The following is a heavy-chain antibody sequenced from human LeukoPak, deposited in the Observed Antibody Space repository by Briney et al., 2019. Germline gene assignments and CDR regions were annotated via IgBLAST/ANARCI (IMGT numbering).Heavy chain of an antibody. J-gene: IGHJ5*02. V-gene: IGHV4-4*07. Sequence: SETLSLTCTVSGGSISSYYWSWIRQPAGKGLEWIGRIYTSGSTNCNPSLKSRVTMSVDTSKNQFSLKLSSVTAADTAVYYCARGTPGVAAAGGYWFDPWGQGTLVTVSS. CDR1: GGSISSYY. CDR2: IYTSGST. D-gene: IGHD6-13*01. CDR3: ARGTPGVAAAGGYWFDP.